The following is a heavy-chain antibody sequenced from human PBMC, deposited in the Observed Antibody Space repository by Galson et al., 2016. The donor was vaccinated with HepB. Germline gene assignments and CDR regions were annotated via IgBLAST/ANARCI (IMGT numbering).Heavy chain of an antibody. CDR3: GRDLSNGRGSSWYFDL. D-gene: IGHD3-10*02. Sequence: SLRLSCAASGFTFSAYGMNWVRQAPGQGLEWVSYTTSGSGNTYYADSVKGRFTISRDNAKQSLYLQMNSLRDEDTAVYYCGRDLSNGRGSSWYFDLWGRGTLVTVSS. CDR1: GFTFSAYG. CDR2: TTSGSGNT. V-gene: IGHV3-48*02. J-gene: IGHJ2*01.